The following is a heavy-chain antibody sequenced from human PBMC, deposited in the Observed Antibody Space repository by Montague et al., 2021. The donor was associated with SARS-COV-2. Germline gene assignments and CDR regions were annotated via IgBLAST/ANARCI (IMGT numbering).Heavy chain of an antibody. J-gene: IGHJ4*02. CDR3: ARGGSWLYYFDY. CDR1: GFSLNSRGVG. V-gene: IGHV2-5*01. CDR2: IYWNDDK. D-gene: IGHD6-13*01. Sequence: PALVKPTQTLTLTCAFSGFSLNSRGVGVGWIRQPPGKALECPALIYWNDDKRYSPSLRTRLTVTKDTSKNQVVLTMTNMDPVDTATYYCARGGSWLYYFDYWGQGTLVTVSS.